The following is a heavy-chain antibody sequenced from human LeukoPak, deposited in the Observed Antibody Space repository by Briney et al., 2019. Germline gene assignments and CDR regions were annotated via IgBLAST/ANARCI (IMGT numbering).Heavy chain of an antibody. V-gene: IGHV3-48*04. Sequence: GGSLRLSCAASGFTFSSYSMNWVRQAPGKGLEWVSYISSSSSTIYYADSVKGRFTISRDNAKNSLYLQMNSLRAEDMAVYYCARDRRAPFYYYYYMDVWGKGTTVTVSS. CDR1: GFTFSSYS. J-gene: IGHJ6*03. CDR3: ARDRRAPFYYYYYMDV. CDR2: ISSSSSTI.